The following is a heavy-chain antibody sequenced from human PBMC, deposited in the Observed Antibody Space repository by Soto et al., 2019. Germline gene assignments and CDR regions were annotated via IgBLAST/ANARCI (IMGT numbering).Heavy chain of an antibody. D-gene: IGHD3-22*01. CDR2: IYYSGST. CDR3: ARHRTYYYDSSGYYLPFGFDP. V-gene: IGHV4-39*01. J-gene: IGHJ5*02. CDR1: GGSISSSSYY. Sequence: QLQLQESGPGLVKPSETLSLTCTVSGGSISSSSYYWGWIRQPPGKGLEWIGSIYYSGSTYYNPSLKSRVTISVDTSKNQFSLKLSSVTAADTAVYYCARHRTYYYDSSGYYLPFGFDPWGQGTLVTVSS.